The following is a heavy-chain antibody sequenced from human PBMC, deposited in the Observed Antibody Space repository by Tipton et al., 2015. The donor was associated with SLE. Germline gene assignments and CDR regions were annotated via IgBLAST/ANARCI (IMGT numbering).Heavy chain of an antibody. CDR2: IYSGGST. CDR3: ARATRAVAGLGWFDP. J-gene: IGHJ5*02. D-gene: IGHD6-19*01. CDR1: GFTVSSNY. V-gene: IGHV3-53*01. Sequence: SLRLSCAASGFTVSSNYMSWVRQAPGKGLEWVSVIYSGGSTYYADSVKGRFTISRDNSKNTLYLQMNSLRAEDTAVYYCARATRAVAGLGWFDPWGQGTLVTVSS.